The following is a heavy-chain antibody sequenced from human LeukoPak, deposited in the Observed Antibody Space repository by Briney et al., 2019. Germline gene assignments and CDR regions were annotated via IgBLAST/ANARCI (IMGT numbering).Heavy chain of an antibody. D-gene: IGHD3-10*01. CDR1: GFTFSSYW. J-gene: IGHJ5*02. CDR3: AREPHYYGSGSSWYWFDP. V-gene: IGHV3-74*01. Sequence: RGSLRLSCAASGFTFSSYWMHWVRHAPGKGLVWVSRINSDGSSTTYAASVKGRFTISRDNAKNTLYLQMNSLRAEDTAVYYCAREPHYYGSGSSWYWFDPWGQGTLVTVSS. CDR2: INSDGSST.